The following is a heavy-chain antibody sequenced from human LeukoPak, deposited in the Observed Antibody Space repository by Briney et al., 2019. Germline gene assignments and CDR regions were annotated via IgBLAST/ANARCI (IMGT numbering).Heavy chain of an antibody. Sequence: GASVTVSCKASGYTFTSYAMHWVRQAPGQRLEWMGWINAGNGNTKYSQKFQGRVTITRDTSASTAYMELSSLRSEDTAVYYCARDLLVATRPLHYWGQGTLVTVSS. CDR1: GYTFTSYA. CDR3: ARDLLVATRPLHY. CDR2: INAGNGNT. D-gene: IGHD5-12*01. V-gene: IGHV1-3*01. J-gene: IGHJ4*02.